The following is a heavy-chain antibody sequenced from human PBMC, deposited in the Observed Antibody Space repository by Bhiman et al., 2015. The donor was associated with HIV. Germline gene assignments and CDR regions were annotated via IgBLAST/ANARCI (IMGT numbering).Heavy chain of an antibody. CDR2: ISSSSSTI. D-gene: IGHD1-26*01. Sequence: EVQLVESGGGLVQPGGSLRLSCAASRFTFSSNSMNWVRQAPGKGLEWVSYISSSSSTIYYADSVKGRFTISRDNAKNSLYLQMNSLRAEDTALYYCARRDSGSLSFDMWGQGTMVTVSS. V-gene: IGHV3-48*01. J-gene: IGHJ3*02. CDR1: RFTFSSNS. CDR3: ARRDSGSLSFDM.